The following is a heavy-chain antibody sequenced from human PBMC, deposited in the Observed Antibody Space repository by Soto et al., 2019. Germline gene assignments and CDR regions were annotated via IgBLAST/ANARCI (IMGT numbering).Heavy chain of an antibody. CDR2: ISSSSSTI. CDR3: ARGPPGYCSSTSCFIWFDP. Sequence: GGSLRLSCAASGFTFSSYSMNWVRQAPGKGLEWVSYISSSSSTIYYADSVKGRFTISRDNTKNSLYLQMNSLRAEDTAVYYCARGPPGYCSSTSCFIWFDPWGQGTLVTVSS. D-gene: IGHD2-2*01. CDR1: GFTFSSYS. J-gene: IGHJ5*02. V-gene: IGHV3-48*01.